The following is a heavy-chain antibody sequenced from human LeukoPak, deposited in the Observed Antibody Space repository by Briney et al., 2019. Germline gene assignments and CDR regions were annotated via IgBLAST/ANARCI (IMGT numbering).Heavy chain of an antibody. D-gene: IGHD4-17*01. J-gene: IGHJ4*02. CDR2: ISGSGDYI. CDR1: GFTFTSYT. V-gene: IGHV3-21*01. Sequence: PGGSLRLSCVASGFTFTSYTINWVRQAPGKGLEWVSSISGSGDYIYYADSVKGRFTISRDNAKNSLYLQMSRLRAEDTAVYFCARDYFGDYFFDFWGQGTLVTVCS. CDR3: ARDYFGDYFFDF.